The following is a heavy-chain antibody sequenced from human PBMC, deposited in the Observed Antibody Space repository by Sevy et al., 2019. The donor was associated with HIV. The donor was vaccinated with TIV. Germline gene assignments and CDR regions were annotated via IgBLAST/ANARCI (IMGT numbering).Heavy chain of an antibody. Sequence: GGSLRLSCSASGFTFSNYAMHWVRQAPGKGLEWVAVISYDGRNKYYADSVKGRFTISRDNSKNTVYLQMNSLRAEDTAVSYCARGGYYYDTSGSDAFDIWGQGTMVTVSS. CDR1: GFTFSNYA. D-gene: IGHD3-22*01. CDR2: ISYDGRNK. V-gene: IGHV3-30*04. J-gene: IGHJ3*02. CDR3: ARGGYYYDTSGSDAFDI.